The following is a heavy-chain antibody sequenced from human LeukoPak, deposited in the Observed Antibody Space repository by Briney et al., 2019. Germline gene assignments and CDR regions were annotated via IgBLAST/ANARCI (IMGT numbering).Heavy chain of an antibody. D-gene: IGHD6-19*01. Sequence: GESLKISCKGSGYSFTSYWIGWVRQTPGKGLEWMGIIYPGDSDTRYSPSFQGQVTISADKSISTAYLQWSSLKASDTAMYYCARHPAWYSSGWAPDYWGQGTLVTVSS. CDR1: GYSFTSYW. J-gene: IGHJ4*02. V-gene: IGHV5-51*01. CDR2: IYPGDSDT. CDR3: ARHPAWYSSGWAPDY.